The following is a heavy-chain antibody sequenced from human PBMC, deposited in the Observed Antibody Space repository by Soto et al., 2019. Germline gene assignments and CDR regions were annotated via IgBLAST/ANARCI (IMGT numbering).Heavy chain of an antibody. CDR1: GFSFSNHW. CDR2: ISPDGSIT. J-gene: IGHJ3*02. CDR3: ARPRSKSSSGFDI. V-gene: IGHV3-74*01. D-gene: IGHD6-6*01. Sequence: EVQLVESGGGLAQPGGSLRLSCAASGFSFSNHWIHWVRQAPGQGLESITRISPDGSITDYAGSVRGRFTISRDNAKDTLYLQMSSVRVEDTAVYYCARPRSKSSSGFDIWGKGTTITVSS.